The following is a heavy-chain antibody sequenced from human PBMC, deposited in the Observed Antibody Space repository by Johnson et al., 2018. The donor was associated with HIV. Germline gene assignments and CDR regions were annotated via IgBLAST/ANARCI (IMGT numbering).Heavy chain of an antibody. CDR3: ARPLSSGLGFDAFDI. J-gene: IGHJ3*02. D-gene: IGHD3-22*01. CDR1: GFTFSSYG. V-gene: IGHV3-33*08. CDR2: IWYDGSNK. Sequence: QMLLVESGGGVVQPGRSLRLSCAASGFTFSSYGMHWVRQAPGQGLEWVAVIWYDGSNKYYADSVKGRFTISRDNSKNTLYLQMNSLRAEDTAVYYCARPLSSGLGFDAFDIWGQGTMVTVSS.